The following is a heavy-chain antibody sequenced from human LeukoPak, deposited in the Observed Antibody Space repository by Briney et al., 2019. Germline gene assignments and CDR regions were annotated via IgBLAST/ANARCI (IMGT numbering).Heavy chain of an antibody. CDR2: ISSSSSYI. CDR1: GFTFSSYS. CDR3: ARVIPSYYDFWSGYYEDY. J-gene: IGHJ4*02. D-gene: IGHD3-3*01. Sequence: PGGPLRPSCAASGFTFSSYSMNWVRQAPGKGLEWVSSISSSSSYIYYADSVKGRFTISRDNAKNSLYLQMNSLRAEDTAVYYCARVIPSYYDFWSGYYEDYWGQGTLVTVSS. V-gene: IGHV3-21*01.